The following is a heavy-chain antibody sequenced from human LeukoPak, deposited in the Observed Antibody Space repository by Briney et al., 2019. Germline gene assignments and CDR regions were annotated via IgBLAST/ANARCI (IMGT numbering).Heavy chain of an antibody. CDR1: GGSFSGYY. CDR3: ARADLNDFDP. CDR2: INHSGST. V-gene: IGHV4-34*01. D-gene: IGHD1-1*01. J-gene: IGHJ5*02. Sequence: SETLSLTCVVYGGSFSGYYWSWIRQPPGKGLEWIGEINHSGSTNYNPSLKSRVTVSVDTSKNQFSLKLSSVTAADTAVYYCARADLNDFDPWGQGTLVTVSS.